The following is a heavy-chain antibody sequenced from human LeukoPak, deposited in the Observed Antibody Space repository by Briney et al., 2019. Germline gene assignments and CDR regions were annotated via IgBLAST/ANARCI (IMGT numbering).Heavy chain of an antibody. J-gene: IGHJ4*02. V-gene: IGHV3-23*01. D-gene: IGHD2-15*01. CDR1: GFTFSRYD. Sequence: SGGSLRLSCAASGFTFSRYDMHWVRQVPGKGLEWVSAISGSGGSTYYADSVKDRFTISRDNSKNTLYLQMNSLRAEDTAVYYCAKGREVVVAATSVDYWGQGTLVTVSS. CDR3: AKGREVVVAATSVDY. CDR2: ISGSGGST.